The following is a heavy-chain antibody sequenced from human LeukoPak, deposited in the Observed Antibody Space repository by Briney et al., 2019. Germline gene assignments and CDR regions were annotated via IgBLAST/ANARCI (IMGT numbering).Heavy chain of an antibody. CDR1: GGSISSSYY. D-gene: IGHD1-26*01. V-gene: IGHV4-39*01. J-gene: IGHJ5*02. CDR3: ARLESGSYYSWFDP. Sequence: SETLSLTCTVSGGSISSSYYWGWIRQPPGKGLEWIGSIYYSGSAYYNPSLKSRVTISVDTSKNQFSLKLSSVTAADTAVYYCARLESGSYYSWFDPWGRGTLVTVSS. CDR2: IYYSGSA.